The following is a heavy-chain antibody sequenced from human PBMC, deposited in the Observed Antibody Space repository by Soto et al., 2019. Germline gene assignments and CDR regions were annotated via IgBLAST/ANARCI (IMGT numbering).Heavy chain of an antibody. V-gene: IGHV1-69*01. CDR2: IIPIFGTA. CDR1: GGTISSYA. CDR3: ARENIVATIRNYYYYYGMDV. J-gene: IGHJ6*02. D-gene: IGHD5-12*01. Sequence: QVQLVQSGAEVKKPGSSVKVSCKASGGTISSYAISWVRQAPGQGLEWMGGIIPIFGTANYAQKFQGRVTITADESTSTAYMELSSLRSEDTAVYYCARENIVATIRNYYYYYGMDVWGQGTTVTVSS.